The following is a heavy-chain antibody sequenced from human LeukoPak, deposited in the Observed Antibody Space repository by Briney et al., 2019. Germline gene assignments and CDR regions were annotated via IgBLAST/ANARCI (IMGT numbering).Heavy chain of an antibody. Sequence: PGGSLRLSCAVSGFTFSDQYMSWIRQAPGKGLEYLSYISGSGSDISYADSVKGRFTISRDNAKNSLYLQMNSLRAEDTALYHCARNNGMDVWGQGTTVTVSS. CDR3: ARNNGMDV. CDR2: ISGSGSDI. J-gene: IGHJ6*02. CDR1: GFTFSDQY. V-gene: IGHV3-11*01.